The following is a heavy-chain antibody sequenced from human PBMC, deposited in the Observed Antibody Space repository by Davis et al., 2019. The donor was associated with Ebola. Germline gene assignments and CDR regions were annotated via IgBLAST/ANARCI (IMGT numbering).Heavy chain of an antibody. CDR3: ARGVAGRFDY. J-gene: IGHJ4*02. D-gene: IGHD3-10*01. CDR2: INHSGST. V-gene: IGHV4-39*07. CDR1: GGSISSSSYY. Sequence: PSETLSLTCTVSGGSISSSSYYWSWIRQPPGKGLEWIGEINHSGSTNYNPSLKSRVTISVDTSKNQFSLKLSSVTAADTAVYYCARGVAGRFDYWGQGTLVTVSS.